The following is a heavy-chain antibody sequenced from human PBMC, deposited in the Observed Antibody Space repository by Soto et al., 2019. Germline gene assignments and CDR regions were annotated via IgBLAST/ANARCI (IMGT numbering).Heavy chain of an antibody. V-gene: IGHV4-39*01. Sequence: KTSETLSLTCTVSGGSISSSSYYWGWIRQPPGKGLEWIGSIYYSGSTYYNPSLKSRVTISVDTSKNQFSLKLSSVTAADTAVYYCASTDYYDSSGRAFDIWGQGTMVTVSS. J-gene: IGHJ3*02. CDR2: IYYSGST. CDR3: ASTDYYDSSGRAFDI. D-gene: IGHD3-22*01. CDR1: GGSISSSSYY.